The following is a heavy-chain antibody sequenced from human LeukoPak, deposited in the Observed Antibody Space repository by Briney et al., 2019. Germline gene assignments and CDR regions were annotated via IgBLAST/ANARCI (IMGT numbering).Heavy chain of an antibody. D-gene: IGHD5-18*01. CDR2: INPSGGST. Sequence: ASVKVSCKASGYTFTGYYMHWVRQAPGQGLEWMGIINPSGGSTSYAQKFQGRVTITADKSTSTAYMELSCLRSEDTAVYYCARDSWGGPRGYSYGYPGDDAFDIWGQGTMVTVSS. J-gene: IGHJ3*02. CDR1: GYTFTGYY. CDR3: ARDSWGGPRGYSYGYPGDDAFDI. V-gene: IGHV1-46*01.